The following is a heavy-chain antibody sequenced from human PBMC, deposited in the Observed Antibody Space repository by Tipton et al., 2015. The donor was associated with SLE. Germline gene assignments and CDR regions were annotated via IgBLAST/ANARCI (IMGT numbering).Heavy chain of an antibody. CDR2: INHSGST. Sequence: TLSLTCAVYGGSFSGYYWSWIRQPPGKGLEWIGEINHSGSTNYNPSLKSRVTISVDTSKNQFSLKLSSVTAADTAVYYCARVAYSGYEGFWGQGTLVTVSS. CDR3: ARVAYSGYEGF. V-gene: IGHV4-34*01. J-gene: IGHJ4*02. CDR1: GGSFSGYY. D-gene: IGHD5-12*01.